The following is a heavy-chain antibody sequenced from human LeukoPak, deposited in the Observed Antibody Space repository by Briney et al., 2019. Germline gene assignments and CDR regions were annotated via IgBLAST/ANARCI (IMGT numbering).Heavy chain of an antibody. CDR1: GFTFSTYG. Sequence: GGSLRLSCAASGFTFSTYGMSWVRQAPGKGLEWASYISSSSSNIYYADSVRGRFTVSRDNAKKSLYLQMDSLRAEDTAVYYCARDLQVWAYYFDYWGQGTLVTVSS. CDR2: ISSSSSNI. J-gene: IGHJ4*02. D-gene: IGHD3-16*01. CDR3: ARDLQVWAYYFDY. V-gene: IGHV3-48*01.